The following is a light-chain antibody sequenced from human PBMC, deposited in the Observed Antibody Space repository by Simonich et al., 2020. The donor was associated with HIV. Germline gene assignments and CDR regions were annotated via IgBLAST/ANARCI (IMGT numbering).Light chain of an antibody. CDR1: QIVSSRY. V-gene: IGKV3D-20*01. CDR3: QQYGTSPPLT. J-gene: IGKJ4*01. Sequence: EIVLTQSPGTLSLSPGERATLSCRASQIVSSRYLAWYQQIPGLAPRLLIYDASSRATGLPDRFSGSGSGTDFTLTISRLEPEDFAVYYCQQYGTSPPLTFGGGTKVEIK. CDR2: DAS.